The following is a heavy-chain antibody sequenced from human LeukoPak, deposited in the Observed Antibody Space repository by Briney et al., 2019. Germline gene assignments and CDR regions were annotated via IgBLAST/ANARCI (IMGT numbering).Heavy chain of an antibody. CDR1: GFTLSTYA. V-gene: IGHV3-21*01. J-gene: IGHJ6*03. CDR3: ARDREVELLYPWYYYYYMDV. Sequence: NAGGSLRLSCAASGFTLSTYAMSWVRQAPGKGLEWVSSISSSSSYIYYADSVKGRFTISRDNAKNSLYLQMNSLRAEDTAVYYCARDREVELLYPWYYYYYMDVWGKGTTVTVSS. D-gene: IGHD3-10*01. CDR2: ISSSSSYI.